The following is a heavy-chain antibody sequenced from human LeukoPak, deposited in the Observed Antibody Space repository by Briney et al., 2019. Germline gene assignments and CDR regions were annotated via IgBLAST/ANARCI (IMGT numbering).Heavy chain of an antibody. V-gene: IGHV4-30-4*01. D-gene: IGHD3-16*02. CDR3: ARVWGPRFYDYVWGSYRPYYFEY. J-gene: IGHJ4*02. Sequence: SETLSLTCTVSGCSISSGDYYWSRIRQPQGKGLEWTGCIYDSGSTYSNPALKRRVTISVDTSKSQFSLNLSSVTAADTAVYYCARVWGPRFYDYVWGSYRPYYFEYWGQGTLVTVSS. CDR1: GCSISSGDYY. CDR2: IYDSGST.